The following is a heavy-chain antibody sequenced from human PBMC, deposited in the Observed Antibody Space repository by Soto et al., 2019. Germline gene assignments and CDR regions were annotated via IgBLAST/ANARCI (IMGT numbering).Heavy chain of an antibody. CDR2: IDPSDSQT. J-gene: IGHJ4*02. CDR3: ARSLFMVAPDNEPFDY. D-gene: IGHD5-12*01. Sequence: GESLKISCKGSGYSFAGYWITWVRQKPGKGLEWMGRIDPSDSQTYYSPSFRGHVTISVTKSITTVFLQWSSLRADDTAMYFCARSLFMVAPDNEPFDYWGQGTLVTVSS. CDR1: GYSFAGYW. V-gene: IGHV5-10-1*01.